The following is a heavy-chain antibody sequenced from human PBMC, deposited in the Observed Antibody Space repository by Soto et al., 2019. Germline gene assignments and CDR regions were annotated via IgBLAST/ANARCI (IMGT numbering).Heavy chain of an antibody. J-gene: IGHJ6*02. Sequence: LETPFPTFAVYGGAPRGEYLARIPPAPGKALEWIGEINNSGTINFDPSLRSRLTISLDTSKKEFSPKLSSVPAADTATYYCARADRTLVTSYSLDVWGQGTTVTVSS. D-gene: IGHD2-21*02. CDR1: GGAPRGEY. V-gene: IGHV4-34*01. CDR3: ARADRTLVTSYSLDV. CDR2: INNSGTI.